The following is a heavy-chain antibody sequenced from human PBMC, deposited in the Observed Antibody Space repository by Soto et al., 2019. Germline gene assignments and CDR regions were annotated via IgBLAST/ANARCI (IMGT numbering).Heavy chain of an antibody. D-gene: IGHD6-19*01. CDR3: VRGIEVAGVAFDI. CDR2: ISSSSSTI. CDR1: GFTCSSYS. J-gene: IGHJ3*02. V-gene: IGHV3-48*02. Sequence: EGSLRLSCAASGFTCSSYSMNWVRQAPGKGLEWVSYISSSSSTIYYADSVKGRFTISRDNAKNSLYLQMKSMRDEDTAVYYWVRGIEVAGVAFDIWGQXTMVTVSS.